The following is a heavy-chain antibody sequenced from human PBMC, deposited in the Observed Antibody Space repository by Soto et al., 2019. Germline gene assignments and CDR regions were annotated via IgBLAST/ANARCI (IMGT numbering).Heavy chain of an antibody. CDR3: ARRSWHKFYMDA. Sequence: EVQLVESGGGLVQPGGSVRLSCAASGFTFRDYWVHWVRQTPGRGLVWVSRIDGEGGSTNYAGSVKGRLTISRDNAKNTVYLQMNSLRPEDTAVYYCARRSWHKFYMDALGKGTTVTVPS. D-gene: IGHD6-13*01. CDR1: GFTFRDYW. CDR2: IDGEGGST. V-gene: IGHV3-74*01. J-gene: IGHJ6*03.